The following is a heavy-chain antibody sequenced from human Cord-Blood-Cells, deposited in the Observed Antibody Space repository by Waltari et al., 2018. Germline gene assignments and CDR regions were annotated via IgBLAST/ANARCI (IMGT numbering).Heavy chain of an antibody. V-gene: IGHV4-34*01. CDR3: ARVVVTAIPDY. Sequence: QVQLQQWGAGRLKPSETLSLTCAVYGGSFSGYYFSWIRKPPGKGLEWIGEINHSRSTNYSPSLKSRVTISVDTSTNQFSLRLSSVTAADTAVYYCARVVVTAIPDYWRQGTLVTVSS. J-gene: IGHJ4*02. CDR2: INHSRST. CDR1: GGSFSGYY. D-gene: IGHD2-21*02.